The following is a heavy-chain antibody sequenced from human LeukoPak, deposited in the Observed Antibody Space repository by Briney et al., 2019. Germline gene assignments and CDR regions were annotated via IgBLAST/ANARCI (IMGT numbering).Heavy chain of an antibody. V-gene: IGHV3-48*03. D-gene: IGHD5-24*01. J-gene: IGHJ5*02. CDR2: ISSSGSTI. CDR3: EGWLQFEDNWFDP. Sequence: PGGSLRLSCAASGFTFSSYEMNWVRQAPGKGLEWVSYISSSGSTIYYPDSVDGRFIIPRDNAKNSLYLQMNRQRTEDTAVYYSEGWLQFEDNWFDPSGQGTLVTVYS. CDR1: GFTFSSYE.